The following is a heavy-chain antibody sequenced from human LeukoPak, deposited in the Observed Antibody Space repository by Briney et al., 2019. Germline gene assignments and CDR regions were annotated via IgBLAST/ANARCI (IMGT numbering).Heavy chain of an antibody. CDR2: IDSDGSTI. CDR1: GFTFSNTW. D-gene: IGHD1-7*01. V-gene: IGHV3-74*01. Sequence: GGSLRLSCAGSGFTFSNTWMHWVRQAPVEGLVWVSRIDSDGSTINYADSVKGRFTISRDNARNTLYLQMNGLRVEDTALYFCATAGNYRFDYWGQGTLVTVSS. J-gene: IGHJ4*02. CDR3: ATAGNYRFDY.